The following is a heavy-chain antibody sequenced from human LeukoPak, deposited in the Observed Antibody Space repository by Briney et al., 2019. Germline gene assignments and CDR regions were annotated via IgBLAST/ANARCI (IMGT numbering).Heavy chain of an antibody. CDR2: ISNSGDRT. CDR1: GFSFSSYG. V-gene: IGHV3-23*01. Sequence: GGSLRLSCAASGFSFSSYGMSWVRQAPGKGPEWVSVISNSGDRTHYADSVKGRFTISRDNSENTLYLQMSSLTAEDTAIYYCVKHVGSSEYYSVDVWGQGATATVSS. D-gene: IGHD3-10*01. CDR3: VKHVGSSEYYSVDV. J-gene: IGHJ6*02.